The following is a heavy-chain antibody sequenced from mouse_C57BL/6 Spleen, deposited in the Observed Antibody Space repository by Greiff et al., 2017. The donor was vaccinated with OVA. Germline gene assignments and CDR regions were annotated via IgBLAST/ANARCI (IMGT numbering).Heavy chain of an antibody. Sequence: VQLQQSGAELVMPGASVKLSCKASGYTFTSYWMHWVKQRPGQGLEWIGEIDPSDSYTNYNQKFKGKSTLTVDKSSSTAYMQLSSLTSEDSAVYYCASYYYGSSSRYFDVWGTGTTVTVSS. D-gene: IGHD1-1*01. V-gene: IGHV1-69*01. J-gene: IGHJ1*03. CDR3: ASYYYGSSSRYFDV. CDR1: GYTFTSYW. CDR2: IDPSDSYT.